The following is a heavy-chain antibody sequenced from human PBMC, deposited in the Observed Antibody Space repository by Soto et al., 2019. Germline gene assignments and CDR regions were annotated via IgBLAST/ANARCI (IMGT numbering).Heavy chain of an antibody. V-gene: IGHV3-11*03. CDR2: ISSSSSYT. J-gene: IGHJ4*02. CDR3: ARSYDFWSGYYFDY. CDR1: GFTFSDYY. D-gene: IGHD3-3*01. Sequence: GRSLRLSCAASGFTFSDYYMSWIRQAPGKGLEWVSYISSSSSYTNYADSVKGRFTISRDNAKNSLYLQMNSLRAEDTAVYYCARSYDFWSGYYFDYWGQGTLVTVSS.